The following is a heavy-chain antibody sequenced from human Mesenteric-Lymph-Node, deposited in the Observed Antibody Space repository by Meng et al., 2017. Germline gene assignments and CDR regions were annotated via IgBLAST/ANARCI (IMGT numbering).Heavy chain of an antibody. Sequence: SVKVSCKASGGTFSSYAISWVRQAPGQGLEWMGGIIPILGIANYAQKFQGRVTITADKSTSTAYMELSSLRSEDTAVYYCARDQGSFVLNGMDVWGQGTTVTVSS. CDR1: GGTFSSYA. J-gene: IGHJ6*02. CDR3: ARDQGSFVLNGMDV. D-gene: IGHD3-10*01. CDR2: IIPILGIA. V-gene: IGHV1-69*10.